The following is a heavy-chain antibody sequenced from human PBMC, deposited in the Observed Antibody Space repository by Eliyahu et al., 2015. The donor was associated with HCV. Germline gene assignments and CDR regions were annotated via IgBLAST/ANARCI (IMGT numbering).Heavy chain of an antibody. CDR3: ASGGGGIAVTGTGGWFDP. J-gene: IGHJ5*02. CDR1: GXSITTYS. CDR2: IHYSGST. Sequence: QVQLQESGPGLVKPSETLSLTCTVXGXSITTYSWSWIRQPPGKGLEWIGYIHYSGSTNYNPSLKSRVTISVDTSKNQFSLNLTSVTAADTAMYYCASGGGGIAVTGTGGWFDPWGQGTLVTVSS. V-gene: IGHV4-59*01. D-gene: IGHD6-19*01.